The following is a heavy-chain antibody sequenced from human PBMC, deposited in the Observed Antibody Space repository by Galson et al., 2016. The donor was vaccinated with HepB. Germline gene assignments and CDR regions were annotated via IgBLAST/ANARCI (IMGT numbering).Heavy chain of an antibody. D-gene: IGHD2-15*01. V-gene: IGHV3-33*01. CDR3: AREGKGGRVDYYYYYYMDV. Sequence: SLRLSCAASGFTFSDYAMHWVRQAPGKGLEWVTVIWFDGRIICYAESVKGRFTISRDHSKGTLYLQMKSLRAEDKAIYYCAREGKGGRVDYYYYYYMDVWGKGTTVTVSS. CDR1: GFTFSDYA. CDR2: IWFDGRII. J-gene: IGHJ6*03.